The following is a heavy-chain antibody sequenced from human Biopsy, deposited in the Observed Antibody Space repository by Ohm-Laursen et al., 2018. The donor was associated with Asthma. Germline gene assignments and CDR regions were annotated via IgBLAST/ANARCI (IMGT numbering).Heavy chain of an antibody. J-gene: IGHJ4*02. D-gene: IGHD5-12*01. CDR1: GFTFSSSA. CDR2: ITGSGGTT. Sequence: SLRLSCTASGFTFSSSAMSRVRQAPGKGLERVSAITGSGGTTYYADSVRGRFTISRDNSKNTLYLQMNSLRTEDTAVYYCAKRRGHSGHDNDYWGQGTLVVVSS. V-gene: IGHV3-23*01. CDR3: AKRRGHSGHDNDY.